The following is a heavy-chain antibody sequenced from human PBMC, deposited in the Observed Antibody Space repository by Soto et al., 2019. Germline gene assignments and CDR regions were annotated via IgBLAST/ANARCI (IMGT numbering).Heavy chain of an antibody. Sequence: VKVSCKASGGTFSSYAISWVRQAPGQGLEWMGGIIPIFGTANYAQKFQGRVTITADESTSTAYMELSSLRSEDTAVYYCARDRWAVTTGYYYYGMDVWGQGTTVTVSS. V-gene: IGHV1-69*13. CDR1: GGTFSSYA. CDR2: IIPIFGTA. D-gene: IGHD4-4*01. J-gene: IGHJ6*02. CDR3: ARDRWAVTTGYYYYGMDV.